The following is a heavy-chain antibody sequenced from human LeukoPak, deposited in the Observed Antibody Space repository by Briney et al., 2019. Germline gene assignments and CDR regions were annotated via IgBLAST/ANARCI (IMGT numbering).Heavy chain of an antibody. CDR3: ARAVEMVRGAITVWFDY. D-gene: IGHD3-10*01. CDR2: IYYSGST. V-gene: IGHV4-31*03. CDR1: GGSISSGGYY. Sequence: SETLSLTCTVSGGSISSGGYYWSWIRQHPGKGLEWIGYIYYSGSTYYNPSLKSRVTISVDTSKNQFSLKLSSVTAADTAVYYCARAVEMVRGAITVWFDYWGQGTLVTVSS. J-gene: IGHJ4*02.